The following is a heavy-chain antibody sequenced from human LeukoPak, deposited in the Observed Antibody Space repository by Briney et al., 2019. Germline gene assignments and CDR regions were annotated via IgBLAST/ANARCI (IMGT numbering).Heavy chain of an antibody. J-gene: IGHJ3*01. CDR2: IYNSANT. Sequence: SETLSLTCTVSGDSLSSSYWSWIRRPPPGGLVWIGNIYNSANTISSPSLQSRVTMSVGTSKSQFSLQLTSVSATDTAGYYCARRFSSRSDGNGYYYGHDAFDVWGQGKLVTVSS. D-gene: IGHD3-22*01. V-gene: IGHV4-59*08. CDR3: ARRFSSRSDGNGYYYGHDAFDV. CDR1: GDSLSSSY.